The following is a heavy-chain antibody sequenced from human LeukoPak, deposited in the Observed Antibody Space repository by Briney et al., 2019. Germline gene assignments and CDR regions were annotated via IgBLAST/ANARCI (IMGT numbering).Heavy chain of an antibody. CDR2: ISHSGST. V-gene: IGHV4-34*01. J-gene: IGHJ5*02. CDR1: GGSFSGYY. Sequence: SETLSLTCAVYGGSFSGYYWSWIRQPPGKGLEWIGEISHSGSTNYNPSLKSRVTISVDTSKNQFSLKLSSVTAADTAVYYCASLVSGYYHNWFDPWGQGTLVTVSS. D-gene: IGHD3-22*01. CDR3: ASLVSGYYHNWFDP.